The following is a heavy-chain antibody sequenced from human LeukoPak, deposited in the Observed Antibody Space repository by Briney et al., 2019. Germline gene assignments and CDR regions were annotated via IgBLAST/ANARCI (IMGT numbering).Heavy chain of an antibody. V-gene: IGHV3-20*04. CDR2: INWNGGST. CDR3: AREMARGYYGSGSYYNVPDY. J-gene: IGHJ4*02. D-gene: IGHD3-10*01. CDR1: GFTFDDYG. Sequence: GGSLRLSCAASGFTFDDYGMSWVRQAPGKGLEWVSGINWNGGSTGYADSVKGRFTISRDNAKNSLYLQMNGLRAEDTALYYCAREMARGYYGSGSYYNVPDYWGQGTLVTVSS.